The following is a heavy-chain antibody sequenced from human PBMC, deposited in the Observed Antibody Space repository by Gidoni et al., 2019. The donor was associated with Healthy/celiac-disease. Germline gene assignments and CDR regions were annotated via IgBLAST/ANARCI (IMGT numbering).Heavy chain of an antibody. V-gene: IGHV3-23*01. CDR1: GFTFSSYA. J-gene: IGHJ6*02. CDR3: ANFHYDFWSGYYDGMDV. Sequence: EVQRCETGGGLVQPGGSLRLYCAAAGFTFSSYAMSWVRQAPGKGLEWVSASSGSGGSTYYADSVQGRFTISRDNSKNTLYLQMNSLRAEDTAVYYCANFHYDFWSGYYDGMDVWGQGTTVTVSS. CDR2: SSGSGGST. D-gene: IGHD3-3*01.